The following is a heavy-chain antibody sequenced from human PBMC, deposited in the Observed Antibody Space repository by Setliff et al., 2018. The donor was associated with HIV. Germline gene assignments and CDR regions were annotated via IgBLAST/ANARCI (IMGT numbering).Heavy chain of an antibody. D-gene: IGHD3-9*01. CDR3: ARGNPDYDILTGYWSDYFDY. Sequence: SETLSLTCTVSGDSISSYYWTWIRQSPGKGLEWIGNIYYSGSTNFNPSLKGRVTISLDTSKNQFSLKLNSVTAADTAVYYCARGNPDYDILTGYWSDYFDYWGQGTLVTVSS. CDR1: GDSISSYY. V-gene: IGHV4-59*01. J-gene: IGHJ4*02. CDR2: IYYSGST.